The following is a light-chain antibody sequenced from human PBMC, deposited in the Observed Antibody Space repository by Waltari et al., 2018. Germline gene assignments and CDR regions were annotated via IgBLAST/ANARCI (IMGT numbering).Light chain of an antibody. CDR1: QSVSSN. Sequence: EIVMTQSPATLSVSPGERATLSCRASQSVSSNLAWYQQKPGQAPRLLIYGAFTRATGIPARFSGSGSGTEFTLTISSLQSEDFAVYYCQQYNNWLGTFGQGTKVEIK. J-gene: IGKJ1*01. CDR3: QQYNNWLGT. CDR2: GAF. V-gene: IGKV3-15*01.